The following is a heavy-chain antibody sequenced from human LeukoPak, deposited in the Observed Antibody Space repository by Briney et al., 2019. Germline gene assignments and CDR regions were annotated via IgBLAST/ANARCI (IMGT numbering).Heavy chain of an antibody. D-gene: IGHD2-2*01. CDR2: IYYSGST. V-gene: IGHV4-39*01. J-gene: IGHJ5*02. Sequence: SETLSLTCTVSGGYISSSSYYWGWIRQPPGNGLEWIGSIYYSGSTYYNPSLKSRVTISVDTSKNQFSLKLSSVTAADTAVYYCARQGIVVVPAATNWFDPWGQGTLVTVSS. CDR3: ARQGIVVVPAATNWFDP. CDR1: GGYISSSSYY.